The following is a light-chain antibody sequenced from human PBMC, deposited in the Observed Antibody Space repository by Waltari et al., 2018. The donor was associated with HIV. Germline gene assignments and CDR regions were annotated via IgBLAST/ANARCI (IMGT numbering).Light chain of an antibody. Sequence: QSALTQPPSASGSPGQSVTISCPGTSSDVGGYNYVSWYQQHPGKAPKLMIYEVSKRPSGVPERFAGSKSGNTASLTVSGLQAEDEADYYCSSYAGSNNFGVFGGGTKLTVL. CDR2: EVS. CDR3: SSYAGSNNFGV. V-gene: IGLV2-8*01. CDR1: SSDVGGYNY. J-gene: IGLJ2*01.